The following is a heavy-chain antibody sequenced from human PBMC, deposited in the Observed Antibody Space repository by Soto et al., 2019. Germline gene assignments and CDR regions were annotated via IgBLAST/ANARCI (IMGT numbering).Heavy chain of an antibody. CDR1: GGSISSSSYY. CDR3: ARHDSCNNGVCSFDY. V-gene: IGHV4-39*01. J-gene: IGHJ4*02. CDR2: SYDSWST. D-gene: IGHD2-8*01. Sequence: PAETLSLTCTVSGGSISSSSYYWGWIRQPPGKGREWSGSSYDSWSTYYNPSLKSRVTISVDTSKTKFSLKLSSVTAADTAVYYCARHDSCNNGVCSFDYWGQGTLVTVSS.